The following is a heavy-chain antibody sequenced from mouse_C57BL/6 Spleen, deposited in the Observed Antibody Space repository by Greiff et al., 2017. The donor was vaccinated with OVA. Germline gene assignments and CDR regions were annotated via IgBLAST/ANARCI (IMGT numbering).Heavy chain of an antibody. Sequence: QVQLQQSGPELVKPGASVKISCKASGYAFSSSWMNWVKQRPGKGLEWIGRIYPGDGDTNYNGKFKGQATLTADKSSSTAYMQLSSLTSEDSAVYFCAREYYGSSYFDVWGTGTTVTVSS. CDR2: IYPGDGDT. V-gene: IGHV1-82*01. CDR3: AREYYGSSYFDV. D-gene: IGHD1-1*01. CDR1: GYAFSSSW. J-gene: IGHJ1*03.